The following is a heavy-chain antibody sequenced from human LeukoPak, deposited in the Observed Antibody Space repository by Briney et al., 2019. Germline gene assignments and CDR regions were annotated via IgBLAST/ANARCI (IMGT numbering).Heavy chain of an antibody. Sequence: SGPALVKPTQPFTLTCTFSGLSLSTSGMGVSWIRQPPEKALEWLARIDWDDDKYYSTSLNTRLTISKDTSKYQVVLTMSNMDAVDTASYCCARNGLESYNDSFDIWGQGTMVTVSS. CDR3: ARNGLESYNDSFDI. V-gene: IGHV2-70*11. CDR1: GLSLSTSGMG. D-gene: IGHD3-3*01. CDR2: IDWDDDK. J-gene: IGHJ3*02.